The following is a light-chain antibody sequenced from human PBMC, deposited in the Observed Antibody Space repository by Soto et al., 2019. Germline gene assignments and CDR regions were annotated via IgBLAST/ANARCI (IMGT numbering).Light chain of an antibody. CDR3: QQYDSSPLT. J-gene: IGKJ4*01. CDR2: GAS. V-gene: IGKV3-15*01. Sequence: EIVMTQSPATLSVSPGEGTTLSCRASQSVRTKLAWYQQKAGQAPRLLIYGASTRATGVPDRFSGSGSGADFTLTISRLEPEDFAVYYCQQYDSSPLTFGGGTKVDIK. CDR1: QSVRTK.